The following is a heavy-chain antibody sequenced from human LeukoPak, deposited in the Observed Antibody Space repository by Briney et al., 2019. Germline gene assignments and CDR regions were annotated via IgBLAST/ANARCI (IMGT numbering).Heavy chain of an antibody. J-gene: IGHJ4*02. CDR3: AKDTISMRYYYGSGIDY. D-gene: IGHD3-10*01. Sequence: GGSLRLSCAASGFTFSSYGMHWVRQAAGKGLKWVAFIRYDGSNKYYADSVKGRFTISRDNSKNTLYLQMNSLRAEDTAVYYCAKDTISMRYYYGSGIDYWGQGTLVTVSS. CDR1: GFTFSSYG. CDR2: IRYDGSNK. V-gene: IGHV3-30*02.